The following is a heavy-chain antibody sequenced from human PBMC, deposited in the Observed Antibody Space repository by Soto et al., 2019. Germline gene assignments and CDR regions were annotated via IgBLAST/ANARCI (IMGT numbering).Heavy chain of an antibody. CDR1: GGSISSGGYY. V-gene: IGHV4-31*03. CDR3: ASVDTAMVTFDY. Sequence: QVQLQESGPGLVKPSQTLSLTCTVSGGSISSGGYYWSWIRQHPGKGLEWIGYIYYSGGSNYNPSLKSRVTISVDTSKNQFSLKLSSVTAADTAVYYCASVDTAMVTFDYWGQGTLVTVSS. CDR2: IYYSGGS. D-gene: IGHD5-18*01. J-gene: IGHJ4*02.